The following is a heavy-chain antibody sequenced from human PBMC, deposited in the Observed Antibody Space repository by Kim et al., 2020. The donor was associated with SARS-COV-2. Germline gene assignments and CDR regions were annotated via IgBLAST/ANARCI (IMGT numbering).Heavy chain of an antibody. CDR1: GFTFSSYS. J-gene: IGHJ6*02. Sequence: GGSLRLSCAASGFTFSSYSMNWVRQAPGKGLEWVSSISSSSSYIYYADSVKGRFTISRDNAKNSLYLQMNSLRAEDTAVYYCARDTYYYGSGSSGSYGMDVWGQGTTVTVSS. D-gene: IGHD3-10*01. CDR2: ISSSSSYI. CDR3: ARDTYYYGSGSSGSYGMDV. V-gene: IGHV3-21*01.